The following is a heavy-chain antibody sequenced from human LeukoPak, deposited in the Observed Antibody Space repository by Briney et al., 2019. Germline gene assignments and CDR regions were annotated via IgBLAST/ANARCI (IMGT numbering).Heavy chain of an antibody. J-gene: IGHJ4*02. CDR2: TYYRSKWYN. CDR1: EDSVSSNSAA. V-gene: IGHV6-1*01. Sequence: SQTLSLTCAISEDSVSSNSAAWNWIRQSPSRGLEWLGRTYYRSKWYNDYAVSVKGRITTNPDTSKNQFSLQLNSVTPEDTAVYYCAGRVGYCTSTSCPPDYWGQGTLVTVSS. CDR3: AGRVGYCTSTSCPPDY. D-gene: IGHD2-2*01.